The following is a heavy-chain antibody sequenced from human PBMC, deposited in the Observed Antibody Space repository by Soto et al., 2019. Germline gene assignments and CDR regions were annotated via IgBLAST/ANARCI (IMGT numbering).Heavy chain of an antibody. D-gene: IGHD3-10*01. V-gene: IGHV3-23*01. Sequence: TGGSLRLSCAASGFTFSSYAMTWVRQAPGKGLEWVSGISGGGGASTYYADSVKSRFTISRDNSMNTLYLQMNRLRAEDTAVYYCAKDAISMVRGVNNWFDPWGQGTLVTVSS. CDR3: AKDAISMVRGVNNWFDP. CDR1: GFTFSSYA. CDR2: ISGGGGAST. J-gene: IGHJ5*02.